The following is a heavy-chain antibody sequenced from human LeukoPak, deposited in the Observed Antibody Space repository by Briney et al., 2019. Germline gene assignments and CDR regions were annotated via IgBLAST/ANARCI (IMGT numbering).Heavy chain of an antibody. CDR1: GGSISSTSYY. CDR3: ARGGGYSYGHPGHDAFDI. Sequence: SETLSLTCTVSGGSISSTSYYWGWIRQPPGKGLEWIGNIYYSGSTYYNPSLKSRVTISVDTSKNQFSLKLSSVTAADTAVYYCARGGGYSYGHPGHDAFDIWGQGTMVTVSS. D-gene: IGHD5-18*01. CDR2: IYYSGST. V-gene: IGHV4-39*07. J-gene: IGHJ3*02.